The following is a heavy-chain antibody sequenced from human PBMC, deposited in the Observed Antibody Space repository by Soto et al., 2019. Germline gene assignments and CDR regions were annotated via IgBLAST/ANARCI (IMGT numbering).Heavy chain of an antibody. CDR2: INPNSGGT. J-gene: IGHJ6*02. CDR3: AREGIAVAGTNYYYGMDV. Sequence: SVKVSCKASGYTFTGYYMHWLRKTTGQGLEWMGWINPNSGGTNYAQKFQGWVTMTRDTSISTAYMELSRLRSDDTAVYYCAREGIAVAGTNYYYGMDVWGQGTTVTVSS. CDR1: GYTFTGYY. D-gene: IGHD6-19*01. V-gene: IGHV1-2*04.